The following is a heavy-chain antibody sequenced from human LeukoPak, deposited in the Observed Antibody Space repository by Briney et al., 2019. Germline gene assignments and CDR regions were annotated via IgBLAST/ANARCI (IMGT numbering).Heavy chain of an antibody. J-gene: IGHJ4*02. Sequence: GGSLRLSCAASGFIFSDYYMTWIRQAPGKGLEFISFISSSGSYTNSADSVKGRFAISRDNAKNSLYLQMNSLRAEDTAVYYCARVYGVLGSRDQQLMHWGQGTLVTVSS. CDR2: ISSSGSYT. CDR3: ARVYGVLGSRDQQLMH. V-gene: IGHV3-11*06. D-gene: IGHD6-13*01. CDR1: GFIFSDYY.